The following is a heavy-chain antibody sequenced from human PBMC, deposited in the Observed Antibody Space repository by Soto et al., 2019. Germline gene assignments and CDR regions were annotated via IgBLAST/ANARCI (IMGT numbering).Heavy chain of an antibody. D-gene: IGHD6-25*01. CDR2: ISYDGSNK. CDR3: AKEAATN. Sequence: QVQLVEPGGGVVQPGRSLRLSCAASGFTFSSYGMHWVRQAPGKGLEWVAVISYDGSNKYYADSVKGRFTISRDNSKNTLYLQMNSLRAEDTAVYYCAKEAATNWGQGTLVTVSS. CDR1: GFTFSSYG. V-gene: IGHV3-30*18. J-gene: IGHJ4*02.